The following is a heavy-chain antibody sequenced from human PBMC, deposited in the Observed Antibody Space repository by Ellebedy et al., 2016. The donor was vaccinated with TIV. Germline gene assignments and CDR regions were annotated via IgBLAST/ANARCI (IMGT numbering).Heavy chain of an antibody. CDR2: IAAHGTVQ. V-gene: IGHV3-30*18. D-gene: IGHD1-14*01. CDR1: GFTFSSHG. Sequence: GESLKISCAASGFTFSSHGMHWVRQVPGKGPEWVAVIAAHGTVQYYSDSVKGRFTISRDNSKNALWLQMNSLRFEDTAVYFCAKEGAFGNWYFDLWGRGTLVTVSS. CDR3: AKEGAFGNWYFDL. J-gene: IGHJ2*01.